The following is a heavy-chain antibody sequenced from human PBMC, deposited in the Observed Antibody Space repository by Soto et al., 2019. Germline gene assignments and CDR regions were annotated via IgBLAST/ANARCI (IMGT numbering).Heavy chain of an antibody. V-gene: IGHV1-3*01. J-gene: IGHJ5*02. Sequence: QVQLVQSGAEVKKPGASVKVSCKASGYTFTSYAMHWVRQAPGQRLEWMGWINAGNGNTKYSQKFQGRVTFTRDTPASTAYTELCSLRPEDTAVYDCAGAPLAAAGNHNWFDPWGQGTLVTVSS. CDR3: AGAPLAAAGNHNWFDP. D-gene: IGHD6-13*01. CDR2: INAGNGNT. CDR1: GYTFTSYA.